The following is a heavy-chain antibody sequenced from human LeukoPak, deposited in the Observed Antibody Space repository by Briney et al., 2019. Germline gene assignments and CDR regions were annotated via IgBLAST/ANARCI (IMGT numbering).Heavy chain of an antibody. Sequence: SETLSLTCTVSGGSISSGGYYWSWIRQHPGKGLEWIGYIYYRGSTYYNPSLKSRVTISVDTSKNQFSLKLSSVTAADTAVYYCAREERRFGPGGAFDIWGQGTMVTVSS. J-gene: IGHJ3*02. CDR3: AREERRFGPGGAFDI. CDR1: GGSISSGGYY. CDR2: IYYRGST. V-gene: IGHV4-31*03. D-gene: IGHD1-1*01.